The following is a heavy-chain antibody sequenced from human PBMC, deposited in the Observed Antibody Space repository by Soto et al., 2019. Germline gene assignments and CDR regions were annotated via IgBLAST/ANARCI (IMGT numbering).Heavy chain of an antibody. D-gene: IGHD3-16*01. CDR3: ARSSDDYIWGRPREYYYMDV. V-gene: IGHV4-59*08. CDR1: GGSISSYY. J-gene: IGHJ6*03. CDR2: IYYSGST. Sequence: SDTLSVTWPVSGGSISSYYWSWIRQPPGKGLEWIGYIYYSGSTNYNPSLKSRVTISVDTSKNQFSLKLSSVTAADTAVYYCARSSDDYIWGRPREYYYMDVWGKGTTVTVSS.